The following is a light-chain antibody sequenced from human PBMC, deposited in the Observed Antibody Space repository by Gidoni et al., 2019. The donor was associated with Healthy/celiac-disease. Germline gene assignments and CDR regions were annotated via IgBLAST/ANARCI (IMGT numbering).Light chain of an antibody. CDR3: QQRSNWPPVT. CDR1: QSVSSY. V-gene: IGKV3-11*01. J-gene: IGKJ1*01. Sequence: EIVLTQSPATLSLSPGERATLSCRASQSVSSYLAWYQQKPGQAPRLLIYDASNRATGIPARFSGSGSGTDFTRTISSLEPEDFAVYYCQQRSNWPPVTCGQGTKVEIK. CDR2: DAS.